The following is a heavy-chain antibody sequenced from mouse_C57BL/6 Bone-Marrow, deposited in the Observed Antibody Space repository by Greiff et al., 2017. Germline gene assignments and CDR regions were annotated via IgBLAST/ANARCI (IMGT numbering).Heavy chain of an antibody. CDR2: IWSGGST. J-gene: IGHJ2*01. V-gene: IGHV2-2*01. CDR3: ASSFITTVVRDY. Sequence: QVQLKQSGPGLVQPSQSLSITCTVSGFSLTSYGVHWVRQSPGKGLEWLGVIWSGGSTDYNAAFISRLSLSKDNSKSQVFFKMNSLQADDTAIYYCASSFITTVVRDYWGQGTTLTVSS. CDR1: GFSLTSYG. D-gene: IGHD1-1*01.